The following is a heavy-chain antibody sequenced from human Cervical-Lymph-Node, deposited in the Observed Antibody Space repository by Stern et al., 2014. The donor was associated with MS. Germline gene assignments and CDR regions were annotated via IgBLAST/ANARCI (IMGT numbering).Heavy chain of an antibody. J-gene: IGHJ5*02. CDR3: ALSSETSDRWYSLGYDL. CDR1: GGTFSKFP. D-gene: IGHD6-13*01. V-gene: IGHV1-69*01. CDR2: IFPFIGTP. Sequence: VQLVESGAEVTKPGSSVKVSCKASGGTFSKFPSSWVRQAPGQGLEWMGGIFPFIGTPTYAQKFRGRVTITADFSTSTVYMELSRLRSDDTAVYYCALSSETSDRWYSLGYDLWGQGTLVTVSS.